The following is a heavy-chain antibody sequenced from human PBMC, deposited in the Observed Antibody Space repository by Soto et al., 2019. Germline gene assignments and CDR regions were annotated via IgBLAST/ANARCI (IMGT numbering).Heavy chain of an antibody. Sequence: SETLSLTCAVSGYSISSSNWWGWIRQPPGKGLEWIGYIYYSGTTYYNPSLKSRVTMSVDTSKNQFSLKLTSVTAVDTAVYYCARREIQGPIDDSGQGTLVIVSS. D-gene: IGHD1-26*01. CDR1: GYSISSSNW. CDR2: IYYSGTT. V-gene: IGHV4-28*01. CDR3: ARREIQGPIDD. J-gene: IGHJ4*02.